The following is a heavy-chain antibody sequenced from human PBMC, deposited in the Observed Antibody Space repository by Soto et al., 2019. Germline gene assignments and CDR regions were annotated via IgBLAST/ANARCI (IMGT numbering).Heavy chain of an antibody. CDR2: ISADNGNT. CDR1: GSTFSNDT. CDR3: ARADSGYDCPKY. J-gene: IGHJ4*01. V-gene: IGHV1-18*01. Sequence: ASVKVSCKASGSTFSNDTFSWVRQVPGQGLEWMGWISADNGNTNSAQKLQGRVSMTTDTSTSTAYLELRSLRSDDTAVYYCARADSGYDCPKYWGLGTLVTVSS. D-gene: IGHD5-12*01.